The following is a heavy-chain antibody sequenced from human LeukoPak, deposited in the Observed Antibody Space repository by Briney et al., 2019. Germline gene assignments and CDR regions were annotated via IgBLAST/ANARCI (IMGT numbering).Heavy chain of an antibody. CDR3: VKISRAAAGSDY. Sequence: GGSLRLSCAASGFTFSGSAMHWVRQAPGKGLEYVSAISSSGSTYYADSVKGRFTISRDNSKNTLYLQMTSLRADDTAVYYCVKISRAAAGSDYWGQGTLVTVSS. CDR2: ISSSGST. J-gene: IGHJ4*02. CDR1: GFTFSGSA. D-gene: IGHD6-13*01. V-gene: IGHV3-64D*06.